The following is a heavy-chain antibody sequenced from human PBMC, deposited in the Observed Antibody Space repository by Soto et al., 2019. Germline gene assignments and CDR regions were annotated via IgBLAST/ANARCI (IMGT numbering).Heavy chain of an antibody. Sequence: QVQLVQSGAEVKKPGSSVKVSCKASGGTFSTCTITWVRQAPGQGLEWMGRIIPIIGIINYAQKFQDRVTITADKFTGTTYMELTRLRSDDTALYYCAGDPDSHYNDSHASSYPWGQGTLVTVSS. CDR1: GGTFSTCT. J-gene: IGHJ5*02. CDR2: IIPIIGII. V-gene: IGHV1-69*08. CDR3: AGDPDSHYNDSHASSYP. D-gene: IGHD3-22*01.